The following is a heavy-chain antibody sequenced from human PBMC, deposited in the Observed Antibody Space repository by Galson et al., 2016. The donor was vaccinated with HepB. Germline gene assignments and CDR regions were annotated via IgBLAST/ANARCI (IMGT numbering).Heavy chain of an antibody. CDR2: IYHSGSP. V-gene: IGHV4-4*02. D-gene: IGHD4-23*01. CDR1: GASISSLNW. CDR3: ARDAAVADPRTHYGLDV. Sequence: SETLSLTCSVSGASISSLNWWSWVRQTPGKGLEWIGEIYHSGSPYYNPSLKSRVTISLDKSKNHFSLKLTSVTAADTAVYYSARDAAVADPRTHYGLDVWGQGTTVTVSS. J-gene: IGHJ6*02.